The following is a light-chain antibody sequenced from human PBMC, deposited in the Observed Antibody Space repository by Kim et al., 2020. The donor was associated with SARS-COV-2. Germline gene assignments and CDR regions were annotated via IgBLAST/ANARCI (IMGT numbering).Light chain of an antibody. CDR1: QTLSTW. J-gene: IGKJ1*01. CDR2: DAS. Sequence: ASVGDRVTNTCRASQTLSTWLAWYQQKPGKAPKLLIYDASSLESGVPSRFSGSGSGTDFTLTISSLQPDDFATYYCQQYNNYPWTFGQGTKVDIK. CDR3: QQYNNYPWT. V-gene: IGKV1-5*01.